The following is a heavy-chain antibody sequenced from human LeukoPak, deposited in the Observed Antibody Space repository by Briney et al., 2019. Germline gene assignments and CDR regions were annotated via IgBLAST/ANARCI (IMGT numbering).Heavy chain of an antibody. D-gene: IGHD4/OR15-4a*01. CDR1: GFTFSTYA. CDR3: AKNRGANYYNYYMDV. J-gene: IGHJ6*03. CDR2: IGGGGRDT. Sequence: EPGGSLRLSCAASGFTFSTYAMSWVRQAPGKGLEWLSTIGGGGRDTFYADSVKSRFTVSRDNSKNTLYLQMSSLRAEDTAVYFCAKNRGANYYNYYMDVWGKGTTVTVSS. V-gene: IGHV3-23*01.